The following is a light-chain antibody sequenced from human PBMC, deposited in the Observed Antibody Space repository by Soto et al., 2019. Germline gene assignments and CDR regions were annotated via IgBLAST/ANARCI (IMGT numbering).Light chain of an antibody. J-gene: IGLJ2*01. CDR2: EVS. Sequence: QYALTQPASVSGSPGQSITISCTGTSSDVGGYNYVSWYQQHPGKAPKVVIYEVSNRPSWISNRFSGSKSGNTASLTISGLQAEDEADYYCSSYTSSSTLVFGGGIKLTVL. V-gene: IGLV2-14*01. CDR1: SSDVGGYNY. CDR3: SSYTSSSTLV.